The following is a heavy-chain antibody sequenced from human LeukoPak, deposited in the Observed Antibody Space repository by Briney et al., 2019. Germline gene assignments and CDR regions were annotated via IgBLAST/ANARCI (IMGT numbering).Heavy chain of an antibody. CDR1: GGSISNDS. CDR3: ARGGTYGSGRHQHTTLDY. V-gene: IGHV4-4*07. CDR2: VYTSGGT. J-gene: IGHJ4*02. Sequence: SETLSLTCTVSGGSISNDSWSWIRQAAGKELEWIGRVYTSGGTNYNPSLKSRVTISLDKSKKQFSLNLNSVTAADTAVYYCARGGTYGSGRHQHTTLDYWGPGTLVTVSS. D-gene: IGHD3-10*01.